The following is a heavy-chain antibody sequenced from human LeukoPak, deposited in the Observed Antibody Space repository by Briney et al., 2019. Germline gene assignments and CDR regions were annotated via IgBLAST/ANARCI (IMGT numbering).Heavy chain of an antibody. CDR1: GGSISSSSYY. CDR3: ARHKLGTPHFDY. D-gene: IGHD7-27*01. CDR2: IYYSGST. V-gene: IGHV4-39*01. J-gene: IGHJ4*02. Sequence: TSETLSLTCTVSGGSISSSSYYWGWIRQPPGKGLEWIGSIYYSGSTYYNPSLKSRVTISVDTSKNQFSLKLSSVTAADTAVYYCARHKLGTPHFDYWGQGTLVTVSS.